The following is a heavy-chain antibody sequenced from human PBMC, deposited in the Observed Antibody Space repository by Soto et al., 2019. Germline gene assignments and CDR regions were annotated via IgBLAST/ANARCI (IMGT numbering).Heavy chain of an antibody. V-gene: IGHV3-23*01. J-gene: IGHJ6*03. CDR2: ISGSGGST. CDR3: ARMTTFLYYYMDV. CDR1: GFTFSSYA. Sequence: GGSLRLSCAASGFTFSSYAMSWVRQAPGKGLEWVSAISGSGGSTYYADSVKGRFTISRDNSKNTLYLQMNSLRAEDTAVYYCARMTTFLYYYMDVWGKGTTVTVSS. D-gene: IGHD3-16*01.